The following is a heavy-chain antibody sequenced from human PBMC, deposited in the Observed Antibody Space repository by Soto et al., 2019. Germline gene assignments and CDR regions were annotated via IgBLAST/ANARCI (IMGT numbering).Heavy chain of an antibody. V-gene: IGHV4-31*03. J-gene: IGHJ1*01. CDR3: AKMERTQLWLLVQN. CDR2: ITYVGSI. Sequence: SETLSLTCTVSGASITNDYFFWSWVRQHPDKGLEWLAYITYVGSIYYNPSLRSRLSVSIDKSKSQFSLNVRSVTAADTAVYFCAKMERTQLWLLVQNWGQ. CDR1: GASITNDYFF. D-gene: IGHD5-18*01.